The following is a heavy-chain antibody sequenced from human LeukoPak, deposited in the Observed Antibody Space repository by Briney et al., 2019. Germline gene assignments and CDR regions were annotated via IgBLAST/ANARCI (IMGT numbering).Heavy chain of an antibody. CDR3: ARHSCGGDCNPYFDY. CDR2: IYCSGST. J-gene: IGHJ4*02. Sequence: SETLSLTCTVSGGSISSYYWSWIRQPPGKGLEWIGYIYCSGSTNYNPSLKSRVTISVDTSKNQFSLKLSSVTAADTAVYYCARHSCGGDCNPYFDYWGQGTLVTVSS. CDR1: GGSISSYY. D-gene: IGHD2-21*02. V-gene: IGHV4-59*08.